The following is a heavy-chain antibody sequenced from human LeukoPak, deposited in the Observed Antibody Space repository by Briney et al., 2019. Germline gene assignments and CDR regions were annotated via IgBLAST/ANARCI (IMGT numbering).Heavy chain of an antibody. V-gene: IGHV3-21*04. Sequence: SGGSLRLSCAASGFTFSSYTMNWVRQAPGKGLEWVSSISSSSTYIDYADSVKGRFTVSRGNAENSLYLQMKSLRAEDTAVYYCAKVPPPGYTYGYYYFDYWGQGTLVTVSS. J-gene: IGHJ4*02. CDR3: AKVPPPGYTYGYYYFDY. D-gene: IGHD5-18*01. CDR2: ISSSSTYI. CDR1: GFTFSSYT.